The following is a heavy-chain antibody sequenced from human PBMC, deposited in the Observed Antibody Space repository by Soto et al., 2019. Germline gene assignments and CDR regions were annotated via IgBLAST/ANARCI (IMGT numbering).Heavy chain of an antibody. Sequence: GGSLRLSCAASGFTFSNAWMNWVRQAPGKGLEWVGRIKSKTDGGTTDYAAPVKGRFTISRDDSKNTLYLQMNSLKTEDTAVYYCPTGATYYYDSSGYPLKYTWSAPWGQGTRVPVSS. CDR2: IKSKTDGGTT. D-gene: IGHD3-22*01. V-gene: IGHV3-15*07. CDR1: GFTFSNAW. CDR3: PTGATYYYDSSGYPLKYTWSAP. J-gene: IGHJ5*02.